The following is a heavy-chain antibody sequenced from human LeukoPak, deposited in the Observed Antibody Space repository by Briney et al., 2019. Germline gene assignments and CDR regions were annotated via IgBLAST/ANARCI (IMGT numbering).Heavy chain of an antibody. CDR3: VRNRYNLDV. D-gene: IGHD1-1*01. J-gene: IGHJ6*02. Sequence: GGSLRLSCAVSGLILSNNSMTWVRQAPGKGLEWVASIKQDGSEKYYVDSVKGRFTISRDNAKNSLYLEMNSLRAEDTALYYCVRNRYNLDVWGQGTTATVSS. CDR2: IKQDGSEK. V-gene: IGHV3-7*01. CDR1: GLILSNNS.